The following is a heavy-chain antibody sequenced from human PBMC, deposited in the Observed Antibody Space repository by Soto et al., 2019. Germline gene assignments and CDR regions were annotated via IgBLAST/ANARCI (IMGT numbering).Heavy chain of an antibody. CDR1: GFTFSSYA. D-gene: IGHD3-3*01. J-gene: IGHJ4*02. CDR3: AKATYYDFWSGYYPEPYYFDY. CDR2: ISGSGGST. V-gene: IGHV3-23*01. Sequence: PGGSLRLSCAALGFTFSSYAMSWVRQAPGKGLEWVSAISGSGGSTYYADSVKGRFTISRDNSKNTLYLQMDSLRAEDTAVYYCAKATYYDFWSGYYPEPYYFDYWGQGTLVTVSS.